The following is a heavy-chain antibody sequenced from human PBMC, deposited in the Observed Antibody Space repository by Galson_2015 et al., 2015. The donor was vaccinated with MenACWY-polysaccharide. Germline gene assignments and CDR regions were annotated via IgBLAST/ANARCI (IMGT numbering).Heavy chain of an antibody. J-gene: IGHJ3*01. D-gene: IGHD3-3*01. CDR1: GFPFSDSW. CDR3: ARARSWSGYFAFDF. V-gene: IGHV3-7*01. Sequence: SLRLSCAASGFPFSDSWMTWIRQAPGKGLEWVATIKQSGSENYYVDSAEGRFTVSRDNAKNSLYLQMNSLRAEGTAVYYCARARSWSGYFAFDFWGQGTMVTVSS. CDR2: IKQSGSEN.